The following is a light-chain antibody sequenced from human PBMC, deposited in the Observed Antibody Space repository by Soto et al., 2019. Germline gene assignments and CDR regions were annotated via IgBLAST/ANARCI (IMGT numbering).Light chain of an antibody. V-gene: IGKV3-11*01. J-gene: IGKJ3*01. Sequence: EIVLTQSPATLSLSPGERATLSCRASQSVSNYLAWYQQKPGQAPRLLIYDVTNRATGIPARFSGSGSGTDLTLTISSLEPEDFAVYYCQSLFTFGPGTKVDIK. CDR3: QSLFT. CDR1: QSVSNY. CDR2: DVT.